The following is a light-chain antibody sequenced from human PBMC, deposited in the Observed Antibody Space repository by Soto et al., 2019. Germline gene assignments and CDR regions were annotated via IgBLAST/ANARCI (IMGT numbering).Light chain of an antibody. V-gene: IGKV4-1*01. Sequence: DVVMTQSPDSLAVSLGERATINCKSSQSVLYSSNNKNYLAWYQQKPGQPPKLLIYWASTRESGVPDRFSGSGSGTDFTLTISSLQAGDVALYYCQQYYFTPRTFGQGTRWISN. CDR1: QSVLYSSNNKNY. CDR2: WAS. CDR3: QQYYFTPRT. J-gene: IGKJ1*01.